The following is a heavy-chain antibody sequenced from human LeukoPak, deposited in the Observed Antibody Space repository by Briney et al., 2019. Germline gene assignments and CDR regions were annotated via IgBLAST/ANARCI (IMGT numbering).Heavy chain of an antibody. D-gene: IGHD4-17*01. CDR3: ARDFETTVVTPGY. CDR2: ISSSSSYI. CDR1: GFTFSSYS. Sequence: GGSLRLSCAASGFTFSSYSMNWVRQAPGKGLEWVSSISSSSSYIYYADSVKGRFTISRDNAKISLYLQMNSLRAEDTAVYYCARDFETTVVTPGYWGQGTLVTVSS. J-gene: IGHJ4*02. V-gene: IGHV3-21*01.